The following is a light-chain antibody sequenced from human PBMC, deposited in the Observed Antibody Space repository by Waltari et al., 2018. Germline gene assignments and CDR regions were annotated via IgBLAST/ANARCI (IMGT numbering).Light chain of an antibody. CDR1: YSNIGSKY. V-gene: IGLV1-47*02. CDR3: CSYAGSYTYVV. CDR2: DTN. Sequence: QSVLTQPPSVSASPGQRVVISCSGSYSNIGSKYVHWYQHLPGTAPKLLVYDTNQRPPGVPDRFSGSKSGTSASLAISGLQAEDEADYYCCSYAGSYTYVVFGGGTKLTVL. J-gene: IGLJ2*01.